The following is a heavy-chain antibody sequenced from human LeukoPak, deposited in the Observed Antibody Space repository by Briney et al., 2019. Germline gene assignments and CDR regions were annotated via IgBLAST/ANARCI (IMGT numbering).Heavy chain of an antibody. D-gene: IGHD6-13*01. CDR3: NLGWFDP. J-gene: IGHJ5*02. V-gene: IGHV4-39*01. CDR2: IYNSGST. CDR1: GGSISSSTYY. Sequence: PSETLSLTCSVSGGSISSSTYYWGWIRQPPGKGLEWIGNIYNSGSTYYNPSLKSRVTISVDTSKNQSSLKLSSVTAADTAVYCSNLGWFDPWGQGTLVTVSS.